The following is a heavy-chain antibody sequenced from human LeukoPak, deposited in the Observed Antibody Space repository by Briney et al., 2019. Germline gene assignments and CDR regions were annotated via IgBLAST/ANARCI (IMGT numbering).Heavy chain of an antibody. Sequence: GGSLRLSCAASGFPFNTYVMSWVRQAPGKGLEWVSAINGGGSNTYYADSVKGRFTISRDSSKNTLFLHMNTLRAEDTAIYYCAKNRTVGASYWYFDLWGRGTLVTVSS. D-gene: IGHD1-26*01. CDR1: GFPFNTYV. V-gene: IGHV3-23*01. CDR3: AKNRTVGASYWYFDL. CDR2: INGGGSNT. J-gene: IGHJ2*01.